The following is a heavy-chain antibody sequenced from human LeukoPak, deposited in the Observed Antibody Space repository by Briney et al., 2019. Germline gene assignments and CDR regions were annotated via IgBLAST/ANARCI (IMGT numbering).Heavy chain of an antibody. CDR1: GYPFTGYY. J-gene: IGHJ6*03. V-gene: IGHV1-2*02. CDR2: VNPRNGGT. CDR3: ATGAQYGLREIPYFYYLHV. Sequence: ASVKVSCKASGYPFTGYYIHWMRQAPGHGLEWIGWVNPRNGGTHSAQKFQGRLSMTGDTSITTAYTELSRLTSDDTAVYYCATGAQYGLREIPYFYYLHVWGKGTAVTVSS. D-gene: IGHD1-1*01.